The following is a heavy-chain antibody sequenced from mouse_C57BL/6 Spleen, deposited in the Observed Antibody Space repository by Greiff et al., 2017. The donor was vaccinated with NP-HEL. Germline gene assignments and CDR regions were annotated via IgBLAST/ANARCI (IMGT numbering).Heavy chain of an antibody. D-gene: IGHD2-10*02. V-gene: IGHV1-64*01. J-gene: IGHJ3*01. Sequence: VQLQQPGAELVKPGASVKLSCKASGYTFTSYWMHWVKQRPGQGLEWIGMIHPNSGSTNYNEKFKSKATLTVDKSSSTAYMQLSSLTSEDSAVYYCARGYGNYEAWFAYWGQGTLVTVSA. CDR2: IHPNSGST. CDR3: ARGYGNYEAWFAY. CDR1: GYTFTSYW.